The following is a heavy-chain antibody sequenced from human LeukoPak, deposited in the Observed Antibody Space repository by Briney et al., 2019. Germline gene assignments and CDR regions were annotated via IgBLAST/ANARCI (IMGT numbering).Heavy chain of an antibody. V-gene: IGHV1-18*01. CDR3: ARDAKLRYSSGWYDY. J-gene: IGHJ4*02. Sequence: EASVKVSCKTSGYTFTSYGIIWVRQAPGQGLEWMGWISAYNGNTNYAQKLQGRVTMTTDTSTSTAYMELRSLRSDDTAVYYCARDAKLRYSSGWYDYWGQGTLVTVSS. CDR1: GYTFTSYG. CDR2: ISAYNGNT. D-gene: IGHD6-19*01.